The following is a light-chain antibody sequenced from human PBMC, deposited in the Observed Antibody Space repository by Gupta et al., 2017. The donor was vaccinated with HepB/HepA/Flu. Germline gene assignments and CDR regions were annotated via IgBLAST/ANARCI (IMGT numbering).Light chain of an antibody. J-gene: IGKJ4*01. CDR2: AAS. CDR3: QQLNSYPPT. CDR1: QGISSY. V-gene: IGKV1-9*01. Sequence: DTQLNPSPSFLSASVGDRVTITCRASQGISSYLAWYQQKPGKAPKLLIYAASTLQSGVPSRFSGSGSGTEFTLTISSLHPEDFATYYCQQLNSYPPTFGGGTKVEIK.